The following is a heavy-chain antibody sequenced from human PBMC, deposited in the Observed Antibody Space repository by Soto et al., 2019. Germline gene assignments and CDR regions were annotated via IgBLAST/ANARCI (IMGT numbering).Heavy chain of an antibody. CDR2: ISAYNGNT. D-gene: IGHD6-13*01. J-gene: IGHJ6*02. V-gene: IGHV1-18*01. CDR3: ASGYSSSWYERFVAGAGPESYYYGMDV. Sequence: ASVKVSCKASGYTFTSYGISWVRQAPGQGLEWMGWISAYNGNTNYAQKLQGRVTMTTDTSTSTAYMELRSLRSDDTAVYYCASGYSSSWYERFVAGAGPESYYYGMDVWGQGTTVTVSS. CDR1: GYTFTSYG.